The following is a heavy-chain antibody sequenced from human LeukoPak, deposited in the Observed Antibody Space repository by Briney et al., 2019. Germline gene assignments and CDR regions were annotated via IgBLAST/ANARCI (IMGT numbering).Heavy chain of an antibody. Sequence: GASVKVSCKASGYTFTSYAMHWVRQAPGQRLEWMGWINAGNGNTKYSQKFQGRVTITRDTSASTAYMELSSLRSEDTAVYYCARGTSGSGSYGYYGMDVWGKGTTVTVS. J-gene: IGHJ6*04. D-gene: IGHD3-10*01. CDR1: GYTFTSYA. V-gene: IGHV1-3*01. CDR3: ARGTSGSGSYGYYGMDV. CDR2: INAGNGNT.